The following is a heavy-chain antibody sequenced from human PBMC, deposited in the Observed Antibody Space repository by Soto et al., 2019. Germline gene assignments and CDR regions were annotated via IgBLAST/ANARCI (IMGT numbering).Heavy chain of an antibody. CDR2: ISGSDGKT. CDR1: GFSFGSYA. D-gene: IGHD3-3*01. J-gene: IGHJ4*02. Sequence: GSLGLSGAASGFSFGSYALSWVRQAPGKGLEWVSTISGSDGKTFYADSVKGRFSISRDTSQSTLYLQMNSLRADDTAMYYCARWSYLDYWGQGTRVTVSS. V-gene: IGHV3-23*01. CDR3: ARWSYLDY.